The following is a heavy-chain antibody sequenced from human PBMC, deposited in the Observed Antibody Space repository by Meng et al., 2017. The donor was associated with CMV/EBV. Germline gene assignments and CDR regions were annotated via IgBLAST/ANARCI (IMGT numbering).Heavy chain of an antibody. V-gene: IGHV1-8*03. J-gene: IGHJ6*02. CDR1: GYTFTSYD. CDR3: AKDDSQLLYRDPYYYYGMDV. Sequence: ASVKVSCKASGYTFTSYDINWVRQATGQGLEWMGWMNPNSGNTGYAQKFQGRVTITRNTSISTVYMELNSLRAEDTAVYYCAKDDSQLLYRDPYYYYGMDVWGQGTTVTVSS. CDR2: MNPNSGNT. D-gene: IGHD2-2*02.